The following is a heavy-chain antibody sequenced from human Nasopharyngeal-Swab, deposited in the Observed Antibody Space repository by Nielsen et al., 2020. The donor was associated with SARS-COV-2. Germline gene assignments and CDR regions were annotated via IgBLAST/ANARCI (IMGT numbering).Heavy chain of an antibody. CDR1: GYTFTSYG. V-gene: IGHV1-18*01. CDR2: ISAYNGNT. CDR3: ARAPIAADGTIIPWFDT. Sequence: ASVKVSCKASGYTFTSYGISWVRQAPGQGLEWMGWISAYNGNTNYAQKLPDRFTMTTDTSTSTAYMELRIMRSDHKAVYYCARAPIAADGTIIPWFDTWGQGTLVTVSS. D-gene: IGHD6-13*01. J-gene: IGHJ5*02.